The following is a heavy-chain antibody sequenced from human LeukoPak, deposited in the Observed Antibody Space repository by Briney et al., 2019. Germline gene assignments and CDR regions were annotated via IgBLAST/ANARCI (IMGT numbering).Heavy chain of an antibody. V-gene: IGHV4-30-2*01. J-gene: IGHJ3*02. CDR1: GGSISSGGYS. CDR2: IYHSGST. D-gene: IGHD3-22*01. Sequence: SQTLSLTCAVSGGSISSGGYSWSWIRQPPGKGLEWIGYIYHSGSTYYNPSLKSRVTISVDRSKNQFSLKLSSVTAADTAVYYCARGFYDSSGYYYGGGTDAFDIWGQGTMVTVSS. CDR3: ARGFYDSSGYYYGGGTDAFDI.